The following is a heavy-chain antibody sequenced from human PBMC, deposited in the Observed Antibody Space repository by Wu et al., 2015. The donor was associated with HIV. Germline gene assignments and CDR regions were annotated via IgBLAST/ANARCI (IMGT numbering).Heavy chain of an antibody. CDR1: GGSFSGYG. V-gene: IGHV1-69*05. Sequence: QVQLVQSGAEVKKPGSSVKVSCKASGGSFSGYGISWVRQAPGQGLEWMGGIIAAFGTAKNAQKFQGRVTITTDASTSTAYMELSSLRSEDTAVYYCARNRGGGYYGMDVWGQGTTVTVSS. J-gene: IGHJ6*02. D-gene: IGHD3-16*01. CDR3: ARNRGGGYYGMDV. CDR2: IIAAFGTA.